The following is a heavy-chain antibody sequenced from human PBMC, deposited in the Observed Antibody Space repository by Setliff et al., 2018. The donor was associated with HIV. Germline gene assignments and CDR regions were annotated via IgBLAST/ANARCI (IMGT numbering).Heavy chain of an antibody. CDR3: ARGNLAVASF. Sequence: SVKVSCKASGGTFRSHEISWVRQAPGQGLEWMGGIVPILNTGNYAPKFQGRVTMTRNTSTSTAYMELSSLNSEDTAVYYCARGNLAVASFWGQGTLVTVSS. CDR2: IVPILNTG. D-gene: IGHD6-19*01. CDR1: GGTFRSHE. J-gene: IGHJ4*02. V-gene: IGHV1-69*05.